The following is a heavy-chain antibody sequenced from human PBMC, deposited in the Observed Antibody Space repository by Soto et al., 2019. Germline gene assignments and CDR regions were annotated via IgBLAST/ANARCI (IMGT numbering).Heavy chain of an antibody. CDR2: ISGGGST. CDR3: ARFGWFGELYVDY. Sequence: GGSLRLSCAASGFAFSSYVMSWVRQAPGKGPEWVSGISGGGSTYYADSVKGRFTISRDNSKNTLYLQMNSLRAEDTAVYYCARFGWFGELYVDYWGQGTLVTVSS. V-gene: IGHV3-23*01. CDR1: GFAFSSYV. J-gene: IGHJ4*02. D-gene: IGHD3-10*01.